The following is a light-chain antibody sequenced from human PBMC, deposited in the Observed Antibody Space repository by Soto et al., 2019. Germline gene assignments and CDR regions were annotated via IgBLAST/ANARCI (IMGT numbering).Light chain of an antibody. CDR2: GAS. V-gene: IGKV3-15*01. J-gene: IGKJ4*01. CDR3: QQYSTWPLN. Sequence: EVVMTQSPATLSVSPGERATLSCRASQSVSSTLAWYQQKPGQAPRLLIYGASTRATGIPARFSGSGSGTELTLTISSLQSEDFAVYSCQQYSTWPLNFGGWTKVEIK. CDR1: QSVSST.